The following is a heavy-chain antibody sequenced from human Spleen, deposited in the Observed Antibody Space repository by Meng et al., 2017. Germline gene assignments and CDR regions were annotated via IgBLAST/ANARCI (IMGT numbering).Heavy chain of an antibody. CDR2: IYYSGST. J-gene: IGHJ4*02. Sequence: PILWSAPETVSLSRAVSVGSVSSCSYCWSWIRQPPVKGLECIGHIYYSGSTNYNPSLKSRVTISVDTSKNQFSLKLSSVTAADTAVYFCARSSTSPASYFFDYWGQGTLVTVSS. CDR1: VGSVSSCSYC. CDR3: ARSSTSPASYFFDY. D-gene: IGHD6-6*01. V-gene: IGHV4-61*01.